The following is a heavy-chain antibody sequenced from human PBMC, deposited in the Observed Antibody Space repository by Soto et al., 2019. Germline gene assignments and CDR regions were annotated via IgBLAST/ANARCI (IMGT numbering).Heavy chain of an antibody. CDR1: GYTFTGYY. CDR3: ARAPHFWSGYSGGYGMDV. D-gene: IGHD3-3*01. V-gene: IGHV1-2*04. J-gene: IGHJ6*02. Sequence: QVQLVQSGAEVKKPGASVKVSCKASGYTFTGYYMHCVRQAPGQGLEWMGWINPNSGGTNYAQRCQGWVTMTRDTSISTAYMELSRLRSDDTAVYYCARAPHFWSGYSGGYGMDVWGQGTTVTVSS. CDR2: INPNSGGT.